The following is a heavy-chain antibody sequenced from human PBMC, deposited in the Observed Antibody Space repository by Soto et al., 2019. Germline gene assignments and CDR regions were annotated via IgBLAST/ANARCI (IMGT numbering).Heavy chain of an antibody. Sequence: ASVKVCCKASGYTFTSYGINWVRQAPGQGLEWLGWISAYDGYTNYAQILQGRVSMTTDTSTKTAYMELRSLRSDDTAMYYCARGGFYDSSGARNYYYYGMNVWGQGTTVTVSS. D-gene: IGHD3-22*01. J-gene: IGHJ6*02. CDR2: ISAYDGYT. CDR3: ARGGFYDSSGARNYYYYGMNV. CDR1: GYTFTSYG. V-gene: IGHV1-18*01.